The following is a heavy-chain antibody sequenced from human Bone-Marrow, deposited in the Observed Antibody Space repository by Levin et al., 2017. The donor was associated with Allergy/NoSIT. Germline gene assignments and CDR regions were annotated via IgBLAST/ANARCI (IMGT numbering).Heavy chain of an antibody. J-gene: IGHJ2*01. CDR2: VSNSGST. Sequence: ESLKISCTVSVDSISSSTYFWAWIRQPQGKGLEWIGGVSNSGSTHYSPSFKSRVIISVDTSKKQFSLELNSVTASDTAVYYCARHVTMVRGASLYWYFDLWGRGTLVTVSS. V-gene: IGHV4-39*01. CDR3: ARHVTMVRGASLYWYFDL. D-gene: IGHD3-10*01. CDR1: VDSISSSTYF.